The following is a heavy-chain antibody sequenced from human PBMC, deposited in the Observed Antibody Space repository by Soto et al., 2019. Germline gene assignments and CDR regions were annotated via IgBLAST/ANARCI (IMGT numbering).Heavy chain of an antibody. CDR1: GDSVSSNSAA. V-gene: IGHV6-1*01. CDR2: TYYRSRWYN. Sequence: SQTLSLTCAISGDSVSSNSAAWNWIRQSPSRGLEWLGRTYYRSRWYNDYAVSVKSRITINPDTSKNQFSLHLNSVTPEDTAVYHCAGTTSLQRYYMDVWGKGTTVTVSS. J-gene: IGHJ6*03. CDR3: AGTTSLQRYYMDV. D-gene: IGHD1-7*01.